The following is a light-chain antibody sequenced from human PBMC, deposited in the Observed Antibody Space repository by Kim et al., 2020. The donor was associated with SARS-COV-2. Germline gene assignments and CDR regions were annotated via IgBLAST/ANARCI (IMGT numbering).Light chain of an antibody. CDR1: QSVSSSN. J-gene: IGKJ2*01. V-gene: IGKV3-20*01. Sequence: LSPGERATLSCRASQSVSSSNLAWYQQKPGQAPRLLIYGASSRATSIPDRFSGSGSGTDFTLTISRLEPEDFAVYYCQQYGSSPRTFGQGTKLEI. CDR3: QQYGSSPRT. CDR2: GAS.